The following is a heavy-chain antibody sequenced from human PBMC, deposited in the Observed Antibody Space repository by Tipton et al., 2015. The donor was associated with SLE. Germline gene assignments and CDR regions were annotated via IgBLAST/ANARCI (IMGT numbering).Heavy chain of an antibody. Sequence: TLSLTCTVSGGSISSSSYYWGWIRQPPGKGLEWIGSIHYSGSTYYNPSLKSRVTISVDTSKNQFSLKLSSVTAADTAVYYCARGIAAAVTYYWGQGTLVTVSS. CDR3: ARGIAAAVTYY. V-gene: IGHV4-39*07. CDR2: IHYSGST. CDR1: GGSISSSSYY. J-gene: IGHJ4*02. D-gene: IGHD6-13*01.